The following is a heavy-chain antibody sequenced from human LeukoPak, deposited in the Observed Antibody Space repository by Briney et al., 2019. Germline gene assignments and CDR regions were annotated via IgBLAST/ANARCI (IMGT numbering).Heavy chain of an antibody. CDR1: GGSISSYY. J-gene: IGHJ4*02. Sequence: SETLSLTCTVSGGSISSYYWSWIRQPAGKGLEWTGRIYTSGSTNYNPSLKSRVTVSVDTSKNQFSLKLSSVTAADTAVYYCARERVSRITIFGVVSPFDYWGQGTLVTVSS. CDR3: ARERVSRITIFGVVSPFDY. D-gene: IGHD3-3*01. V-gene: IGHV4-4*07. CDR2: IYTSGST.